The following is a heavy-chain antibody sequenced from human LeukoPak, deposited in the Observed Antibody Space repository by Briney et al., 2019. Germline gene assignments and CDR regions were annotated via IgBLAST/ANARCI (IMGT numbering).Heavy chain of an antibody. J-gene: IGHJ3*02. Sequence: GGSLRLSCAASGFTFSSYSMNWVRQAPGKGLEWVSSISSSSSYIYYADSVKGRFTISRDNAKNSLYLQMNSLRAEDTAVYYCARDRSYYDILTGYRDVAFDIWGQGTIVTVSS. CDR2: ISSSSSYI. CDR1: GFTFSSYS. V-gene: IGHV3-21*01. CDR3: ARDRSYYDILTGYRDVAFDI. D-gene: IGHD3-9*01.